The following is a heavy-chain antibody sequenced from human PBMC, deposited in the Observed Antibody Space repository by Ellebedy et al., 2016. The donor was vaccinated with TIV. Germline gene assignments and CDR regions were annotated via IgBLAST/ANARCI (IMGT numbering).Heavy chain of an antibody. CDR2: VYHSGST. CDR1: SGSINNYF. V-gene: IGHV4-59*01. Sequence: PGGSLRLSCTVSSGSINNYFWNWVRQPPGKGLEWIGYVYHSGSTNYNPSLKSRVTILVDASKNQISLTLRSVTAADTAVYFCARESYDILTGQTYGLDVWGQGTKVTVSS. J-gene: IGHJ6*02. D-gene: IGHD3-9*01. CDR3: ARESYDILTGQTYGLDV.